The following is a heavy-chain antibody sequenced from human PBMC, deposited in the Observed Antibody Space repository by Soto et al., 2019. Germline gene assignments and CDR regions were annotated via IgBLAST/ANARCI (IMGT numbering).Heavy chain of an antibody. CDR2: IYYSGST. V-gene: IGHV4-59*01. Sequence: QVQLQESGPGLVKPSETLSLTCTVSGGSISSYYWSWIRQPPGKGLEWIGYIYYSGSTNYNPSLKSRVTISVDTSKNQFSLKLSSLTAADTAVYYCSRGFPAPLRFLEWLPGYDYWGQGTLVTVSS. CDR1: GGSISSYY. D-gene: IGHD3-3*01. J-gene: IGHJ4*02. CDR3: SRGFPAPLRFLEWLPGYDY.